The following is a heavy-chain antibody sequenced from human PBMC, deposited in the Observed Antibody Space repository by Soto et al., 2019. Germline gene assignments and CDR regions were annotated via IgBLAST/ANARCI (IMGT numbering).Heavy chain of an antibody. CDR3: VSDRGYGHASVPYS. D-gene: IGHD3-10*01. Sequence: QAQLVESGGGVVQPGRSLRLSCAASGFAFSSYGMHWVRQAPGTGLEWVAVISYDGSLQHYADSVKGRFTISRDNSKNMVILQMSRLRAEDTAVYYCVSDRGYGHASVPYSWGQGTLVSVSS. CDR2: ISYDGSLQ. V-gene: IGHV3-30*03. CDR1: GFAFSSYG. J-gene: IGHJ4*02.